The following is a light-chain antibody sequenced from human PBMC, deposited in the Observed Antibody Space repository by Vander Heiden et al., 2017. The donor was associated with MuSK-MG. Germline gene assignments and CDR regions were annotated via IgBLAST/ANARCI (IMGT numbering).Light chain of an antibody. Sequence: HSALTQPASVSGSPGQSITISCTGTRSDVGYYDYLSWYQQHPGKAPKLLIYDVTNRPAGISSRFSGAKSGNTASLTISVLQAEDEADYYCCSYTSTSPYVFGTGTKVTVL. CDR2: DVT. J-gene: IGLJ1*01. V-gene: IGLV2-14*03. CDR1: RSDVGYYDY. CDR3: CSYTSTSPYV.